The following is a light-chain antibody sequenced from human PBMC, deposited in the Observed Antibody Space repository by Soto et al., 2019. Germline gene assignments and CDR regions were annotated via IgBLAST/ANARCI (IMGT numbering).Light chain of an antibody. CDR1: SSDVGAYNY. Sequence: QSALTQPASVSGTPGQSITISCSGTSSDVGAYNYVSWYQQYPGKAPKLMIYGVSNRPSGVSNRFSGSKSGNTAFLTISGLQAEDEADYYCSSYTRVSYVLFGGGTKLTVL. J-gene: IGLJ2*01. V-gene: IGLV2-14*01. CDR2: GVS. CDR3: SSYTRVSYVL.